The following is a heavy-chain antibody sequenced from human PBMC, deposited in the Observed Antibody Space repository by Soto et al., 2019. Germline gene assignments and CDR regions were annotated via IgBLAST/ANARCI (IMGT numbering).Heavy chain of an antibody. CDR1: GFSFGSSS. CDR3: ARDPGVDFWSGVFDP. CDR2: ISSDGRKT. Sequence: QVQLVESGGRVVQAGTSLRVSCAASGFSFGSSSMHWGRQAPGGGPEWVASISSDGRKTYYSESAKGRFTISRDNSKKIVYLEMDRLRLDDTAIYFCARDPGVDFWSGVFDPWGQGTVVTVSS. V-gene: IGHV3-30*04. J-gene: IGHJ5*02. D-gene: IGHD3-3*01.